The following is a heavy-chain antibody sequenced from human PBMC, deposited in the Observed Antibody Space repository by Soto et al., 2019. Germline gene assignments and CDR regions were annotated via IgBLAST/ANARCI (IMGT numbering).Heavy chain of an antibody. V-gene: IGHV4-61*01. CDR2: IYYSGST. CDR1: GGSVSSGSYY. D-gene: IGHD5-18*01. Sequence: SETLSLTCTFSGGSVSSGSYYLSWIRQPPGKGLEWIGYIYYSGSTNYNPSLKSRVTISVDTSKNQFSLKLSSVTAADTAVYYCARDHTARTKVGSYYGMDVWGQGTTVTVSS. CDR3: ARDHTARTKVGSYYGMDV. J-gene: IGHJ6*02.